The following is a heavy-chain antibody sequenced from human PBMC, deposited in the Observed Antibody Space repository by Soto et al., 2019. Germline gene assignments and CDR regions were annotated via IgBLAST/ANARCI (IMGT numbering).Heavy chain of an antibody. CDR1: GFTFSSYS. V-gene: IGHV3-48*02. CDR3: ARDLVVPATTRYYYYYGMDV. J-gene: IGHJ6*02. D-gene: IGHD2-2*01. CDR2: ISSSSSTI. Sequence: GGSLRLSCAASGFTFSSYSMNWVRQAPGKGLEWVSYISSSSSTIYYADSVKGRFTISRDNAKNSLYLQMNSLRDEGTAVYYCARDLVVPATTRYYYYYGMDVWGQGTTVTVSS.